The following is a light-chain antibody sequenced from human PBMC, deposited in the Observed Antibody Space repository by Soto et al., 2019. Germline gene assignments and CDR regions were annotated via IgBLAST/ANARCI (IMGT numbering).Light chain of an antibody. CDR1: QSISSY. Sequence: DIQLTQSPPSLSASVGDRVTITCRASQSISSYLFWYQQKPGKAPKLLIYAASSLQSGVPSRFSGSGSGTDFTLTISSLQPEDFATYYCQQSDSTLWTFGQGTKVEIK. V-gene: IGKV1-39*01. J-gene: IGKJ1*01. CDR2: AAS. CDR3: QQSDSTLWT.